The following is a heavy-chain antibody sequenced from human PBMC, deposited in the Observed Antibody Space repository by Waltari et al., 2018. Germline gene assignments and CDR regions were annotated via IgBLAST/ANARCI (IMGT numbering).Heavy chain of an antibody. CDR1: GGTFGSPA. CDR3: ARDMGYYDSSGYHGWYFDL. V-gene: IGHV1-69*12. Sequence: QVQLVQSGTEVKKPGSSVKVSCKTSGGTFGSPAINWVRQAPGQGLEWMGGIIPIFGTTHYAQKFQGRVNIHADDSTNEAYMDLSSLRSEDTAVYFCARDMGYYDSSGYHGWYFDLWGRGTLLIVSS. J-gene: IGHJ2*01. CDR2: IIPIFGTT. D-gene: IGHD3-22*01.